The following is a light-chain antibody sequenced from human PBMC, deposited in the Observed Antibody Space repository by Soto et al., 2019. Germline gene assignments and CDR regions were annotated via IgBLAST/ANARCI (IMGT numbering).Light chain of an antibody. CDR2: VNSDGSH. V-gene: IGLV4-69*02. CDR1: SGHSTYA. J-gene: IGLJ2*01. CDR3: QTWGTGIRV. Sequence: QSVLTQSPSASASLGASVKLTCTLNSGHSTYAIAWHQQQPEKGPRYLMKVNSDGSHIKGDGIPDRFSGSSSGAERYLTISRLQAEDEGDYYCQTWGTGIRVFGGGTKLTVL.